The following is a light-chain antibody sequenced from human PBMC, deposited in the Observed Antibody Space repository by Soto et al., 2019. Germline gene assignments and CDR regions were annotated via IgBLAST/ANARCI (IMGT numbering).Light chain of an antibody. CDR2: GAS. Sequence: EIVLTQSPGTLSLSPGERATLSCRASQSVSSSYLAWYQQKPGQAPRLLIYGASSMATGIPDRFSGSGSGADFTLTISRLEPEDLAVYYCQHHGSSPRTFGQGTKVEIK. CDR1: QSVSSSY. V-gene: IGKV3-20*01. CDR3: QHHGSSPRT. J-gene: IGKJ1*01.